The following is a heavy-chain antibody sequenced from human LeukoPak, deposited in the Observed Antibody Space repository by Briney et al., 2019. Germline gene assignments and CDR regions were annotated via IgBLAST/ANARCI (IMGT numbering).Heavy chain of an antibody. CDR3: AKDQVITFGGVIVPYYYYGMDV. Sequence: PGGSLRLSCEVSGFTFKSHAMTWVRQAPGKGLEWVSAISGSGGSTYYADSVKGRFTISRDNSKNTLYLQMNSLRAEDTAVYYCAKDQVITFGGVIVPYYYYGMDVWGQGTTVTVSS. V-gene: IGHV3-23*01. CDR1: GFTFKSHA. J-gene: IGHJ6*02. D-gene: IGHD3-16*02. CDR2: ISGSGGST.